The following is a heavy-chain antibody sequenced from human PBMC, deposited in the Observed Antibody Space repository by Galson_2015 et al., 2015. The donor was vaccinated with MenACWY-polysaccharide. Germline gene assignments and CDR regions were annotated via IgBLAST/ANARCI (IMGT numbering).Heavy chain of an antibody. CDR1: GFTFSSYA. J-gene: IGHJ3*02. CDR3: AKDTYYYDSSGYSDAFDI. Sequence: SLRLSCAASGFTFSSYAMSWVRQAPGKGLEWVSAISGSGGGTYYADSVKGRFTISRDNSKNTLYLQMNSLRAEDTAVYYCAKDTYYYDSSGYSDAFDIWGQGTMVTVSS. V-gene: IGHV3-23*01. CDR2: ISGSGGGT. D-gene: IGHD3-22*01.